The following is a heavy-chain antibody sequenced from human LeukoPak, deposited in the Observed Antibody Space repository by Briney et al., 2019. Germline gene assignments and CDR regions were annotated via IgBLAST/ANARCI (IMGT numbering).Heavy chain of an antibody. Sequence: SVKVSCKASGGTFSSYAISWVRQAPGQGLEWMGRIIPILGIANYAQKFQGRVTITADKSTSTAYMELSSLRSEDTAVYYCARPITMKAQDAFDIWGQGTMVTVSS. CDR3: ARPITMKAQDAFDI. CDR2: IIPILGIA. CDR1: GGTFSSYA. J-gene: IGHJ3*02. D-gene: IGHD3-22*01. V-gene: IGHV1-69*04.